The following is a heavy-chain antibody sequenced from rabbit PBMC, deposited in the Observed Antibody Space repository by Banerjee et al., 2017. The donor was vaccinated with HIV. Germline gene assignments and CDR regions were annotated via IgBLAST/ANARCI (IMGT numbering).Heavy chain of an antibody. CDR3: ARDLGYAGSSYLGLNL. J-gene: IGHJ4*01. Sequence: QSLEESGGDLVKPGASLTLTCTASGFSFSSSYYMCWVRQAPGKGLEWIACIYAGSSGSTYYASWAKGRFTISKTSSTTVTLQMTSLTAADTATYFCARDLGYAGSSYLGLNLWGPGTLVTVS. V-gene: IGHV1S40*01. D-gene: IGHD8-1*01. CDR2: IYAGSSGST. CDR1: GFSFSSSYY.